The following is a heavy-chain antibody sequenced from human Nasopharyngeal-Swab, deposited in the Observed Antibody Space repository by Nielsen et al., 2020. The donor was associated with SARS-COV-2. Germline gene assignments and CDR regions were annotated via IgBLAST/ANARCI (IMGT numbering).Heavy chain of an antibody. CDR2: INPSGGST. J-gene: IGHJ6*02. V-gene: IGHV1-46*01. CDR1: GYIFTNYY. Sequence: ASVKVSCKASGYIFTNYYMHWVRQAPGQGLEWMGIINPSGGSTSYAQKFQGRVTMTRDTSTSTVYMELSSLRSEDTAVYYCARDGFWGLRLGELSLYLAGMDVWGQGTTVTVSS. D-gene: IGHD3-16*02. CDR3: ARDGFWGLRLGELSLYLAGMDV.